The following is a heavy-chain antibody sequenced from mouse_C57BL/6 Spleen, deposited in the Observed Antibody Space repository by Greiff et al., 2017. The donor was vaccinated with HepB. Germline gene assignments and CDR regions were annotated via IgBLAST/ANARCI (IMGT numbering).Heavy chain of an antibody. Sequence: EVQLQQSGTVLARPGASVKMSCKTSGYTFTSYWMHWVKQRPGQGLEWIGAIYPGNSDTSYNQKFKGKAKLTAVTSASTAYMELSSLTNEDSAVYYCTRVRPKSYYFDYWGQGTTLTVSA. CDR1: GYTFTSYW. J-gene: IGHJ2*01. CDR3: TRVRPKSYYFDY. D-gene: IGHD2-14*01. V-gene: IGHV1-5*01. CDR2: IYPGNSDT.